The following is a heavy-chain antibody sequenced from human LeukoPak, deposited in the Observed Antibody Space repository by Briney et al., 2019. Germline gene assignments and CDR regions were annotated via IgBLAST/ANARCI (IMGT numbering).Heavy chain of an antibody. Sequence: GGSLRLSCAGSGLTFSSYTMRWVRQAPGKGLEWVANIKQDGSEKYYVDSVKGRFTISRDNAKNSLYLQMNSLRAEDTAVYYCARKVARGDHFDYWGQGTLVTVSS. V-gene: IGHV3-7*01. CDR1: GLTFSSYT. J-gene: IGHJ4*02. D-gene: IGHD3-10*01. CDR2: IKQDGSEK. CDR3: ARKVARGDHFDY.